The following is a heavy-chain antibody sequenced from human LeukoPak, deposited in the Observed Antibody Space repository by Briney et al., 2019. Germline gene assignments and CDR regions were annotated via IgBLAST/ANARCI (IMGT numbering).Heavy chain of an antibody. CDR3: TTGGGVYDYVSLH. V-gene: IGHV3-15*01. J-gene: IGHJ1*01. D-gene: IGHD3-16*01. CDR1: GFTFSNAW. Sequence: PGGSLRLSCVASGFTFSNAWMNWVRQAPGKGLEWVGRIKSKSDGRTTDYAAPVKGKFTISRDDSKNTLYLQMNSLKSEDTAVYYCTTGGGVYDYVSLHWDQGTLVTVSS. CDR2: IKSKSDGRTT.